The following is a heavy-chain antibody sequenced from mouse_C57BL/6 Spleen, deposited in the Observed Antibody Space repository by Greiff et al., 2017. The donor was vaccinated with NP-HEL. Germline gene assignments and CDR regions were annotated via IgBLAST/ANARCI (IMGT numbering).Heavy chain of an antibody. CDR1: GYTFTSYW. Sequence: QVQLQQPGAELVRPGSSVKLSCKASGYTFTSYWMHWVKQRPIQGLEWIGNIDPSDSETHYNQKFKDKATLTVDKSSSTAYMQLSSLTSEDSAVYYCAREDYGSSVWYFDVWGTGTTVTVSS. J-gene: IGHJ1*03. CDR2: IDPSDSET. CDR3: AREDYGSSVWYFDV. V-gene: IGHV1-52*01. D-gene: IGHD1-1*01.